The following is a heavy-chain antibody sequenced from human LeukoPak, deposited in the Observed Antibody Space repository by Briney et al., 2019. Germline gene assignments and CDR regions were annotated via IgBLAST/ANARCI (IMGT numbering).Heavy chain of an antibody. D-gene: IGHD3-16*02. CDR3: AKRGVVVRVFLVGFHKEAYYFDS. J-gene: IGHJ4*02. V-gene: IGHV3-23*01. CDR1: GITLSNYG. Sequence: GGSLRLSCVVSGITLSNYGMSWVRQAPGKGLEWVAGLSGSAGGTKYVDSVKGRFTISRDNSKTTLFLQMARLRAEDTAVYFCAKRGVVVRVFLVGFHKEAYYFDSWGQGAQVTVSS. CDR2: LSGSAGGT.